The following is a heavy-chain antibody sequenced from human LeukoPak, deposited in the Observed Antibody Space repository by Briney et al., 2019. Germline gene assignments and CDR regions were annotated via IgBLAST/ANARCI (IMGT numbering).Heavy chain of an antibody. V-gene: IGHV4-59*01. J-gene: IGHJ3*02. D-gene: IGHD5-12*01. CDR2: IYYSGRT. Sequence: SETLCLTCTVSGGSFSSYYWSWSRQPPGKGLEWIGYIYYSGRTKYNPSLKSRVTISVDASKNQFSLKLSYVTAADTAVYYCVTYSGYYDPDAFDIWGQGTMVTVSS. CDR3: VTYSGYYDPDAFDI. CDR1: GGSFSSYY.